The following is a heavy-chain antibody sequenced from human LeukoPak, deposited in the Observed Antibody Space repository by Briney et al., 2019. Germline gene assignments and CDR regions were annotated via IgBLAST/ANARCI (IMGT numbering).Heavy chain of an antibody. CDR3: TKQYSGYEMFDY. CDR1: GFTFSSYA. Sequence: PGGSLRLSCAAPGFTFSSYAMSWVRQAPGKGLEWVSAISVSGGSTYYADSLKGRFTISRDNSNNTLFLQMNSLRAEDTAVYYCTKQYSGYEMFDYWGQGTLVTVSS. J-gene: IGHJ4*02. CDR2: ISVSGGST. D-gene: IGHD5-12*01. V-gene: IGHV3-23*01.